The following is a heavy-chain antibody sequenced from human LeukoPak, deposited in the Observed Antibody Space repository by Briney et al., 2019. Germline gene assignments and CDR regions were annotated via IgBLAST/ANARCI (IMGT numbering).Heavy chain of an antibody. D-gene: IGHD6-13*01. CDR1: GYSISSGYY. CDR2: IYHSGST. J-gene: IGHJ4*02. V-gene: IGHV4-38-2*02. CDR3: ARDLGSRIAAAGRFFDY. Sequence: PSETLSLTCTVSGYSISSGYYWGWIRQPPGKGLEWIGSIYHSGSTYYNPSLKSRVTISVDTSKNQFSLKLSSVTAADTAVYYCARDLGSRIAAAGRFFDYWGQGTLVTVSS.